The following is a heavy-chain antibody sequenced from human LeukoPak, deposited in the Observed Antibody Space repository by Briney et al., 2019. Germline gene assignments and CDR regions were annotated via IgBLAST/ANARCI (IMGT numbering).Heavy chain of an antibody. CDR2: IYYSGST. CDR1: GGSINSGSYY. D-gene: IGHD2-2*01. CDR3: ARHREYCTTTTCSSRRFDP. Sequence: SETLSLTCTVSGGSINSGSYYWGWIRQHPGKGLEWIGSIYYSGSTYYNPSLKSRVTISVDTSRNQFSLKLSSVTAADTALYYCARHREYCTTTTCSSRRFDPWGQGTLVTVSS. V-gene: IGHV4-39*01. J-gene: IGHJ5*02.